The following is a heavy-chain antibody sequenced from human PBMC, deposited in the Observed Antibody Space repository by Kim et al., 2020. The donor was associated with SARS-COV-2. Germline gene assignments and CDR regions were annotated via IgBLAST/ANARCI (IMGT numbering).Heavy chain of an antibody. V-gene: IGHV2-70*01. Sequence: TSLKTRLTISKDTSKNQVVLTMTNMDPVDTATYYCARIRGDIAVAGTFDYWGQGTLVTVSS. D-gene: IGHD6-19*01. J-gene: IGHJ4*02. CDR3: ARIRGDIAVAGTFDY.